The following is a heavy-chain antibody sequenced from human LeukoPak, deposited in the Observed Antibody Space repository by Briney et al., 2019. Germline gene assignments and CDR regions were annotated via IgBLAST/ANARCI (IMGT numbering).Heavy chain of an antibody. CDR2: INHSGST. J-gene: IGHJ3*02. V-gene: IGHV4-34*01. D-gene: IGHD6-19*01. Sequence: SETLSLTCAVYGGSFSGYYWSWIRQPPGKGLEWIGEINHSGSTNYNPSLKSRVTISVDTSKNQFSLKLSSVTAADTAVYYCALPGGIAVAGSNDAFDIWGQGTMVTVSS. CDR1: GGSFSGYY. CDR3: ALPGGIAVAGSNDAFDI.